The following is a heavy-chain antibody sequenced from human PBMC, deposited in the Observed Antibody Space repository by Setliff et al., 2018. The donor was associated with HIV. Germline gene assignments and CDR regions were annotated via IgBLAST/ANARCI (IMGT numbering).Heavy chain of an antibody. CDR1: RSYISGSYY. D-gene: IGHD4-17*01. CDR3: ARGGPTVAFGLDV. Sequence: SETLSLTCAVSRSYISGSYYWAWTRQPPGKGLEWIGNIYPSGSIHPSGATNYNPSLKGRVTISLDTSNNQFSLNLNSVTAADTAVYYCARGGPTVAFGLDVWGQGTTVTVSS. V-gene: IGHV4-38-2*01. CDR2: IYPSGSIHPSGAT. J-gene: IGHJ6*02.